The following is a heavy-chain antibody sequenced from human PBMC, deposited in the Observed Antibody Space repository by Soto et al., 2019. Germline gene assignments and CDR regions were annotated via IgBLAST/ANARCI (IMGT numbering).Heavy chain of an antibody. J-gene: IGHJ5*02. CDR1: GGSISSSSYY. D-gene: IGHD1-1*01. Sequence: SETLSLTCTVSGGSISSSSYYWGWIRQPPGKGLEWIGSIYYSGSTYYNPSLKSRVTISVDTSKNQFSLKLSSVTAADTAVYYCARHIRYTFNWFDPWGQGTLVTVSS. CDR3: ARHIRYTFNWFDP. CDR2: IYYSGST. V-gene: IGHV4-39*01.